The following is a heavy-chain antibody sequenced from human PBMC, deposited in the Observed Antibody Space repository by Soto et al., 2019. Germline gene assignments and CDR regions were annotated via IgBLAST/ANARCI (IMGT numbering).Heavy chain of an antibody. CDR1: GGSLSNYG. Sequence: QVQLVQSGAEVKKPGSSVKVSCKASGGSLSNYGISWVRQAPGQGLEWMGAIIPVFGTPNYAQTFQDRVTITADESTTTVYMEVRSLTSEDTAVYYCARGDATKIVVTTYYAMDVWGPGTTVTVSS. CDR3: ARGDATKIVVTTYYAMDV. J-gene: IGHJ6*02. V-gene: IGHV1-69*12. CDR2: IIPVFGTP. D-gene: IGHD3-22*01.